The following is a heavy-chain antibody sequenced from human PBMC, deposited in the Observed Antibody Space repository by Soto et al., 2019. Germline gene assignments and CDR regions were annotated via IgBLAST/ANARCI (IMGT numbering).Heavy chain of an antibody. CDR2: ISSSSSYI. CDR3: ARGRSSSPRGWFDP. V-gene: IGHV3-21*01. J-gene: IGHJ5*02. CDR1: GFTFSSYS. D-gene: IGHD6-13*01. Sequence: GGSLRLSCAASGFTFSSYSMNWVRQAPGKGLEWVSSISSSSSYIYYADSVKGRFTISRDNAKNSLYLQMNSLRAEDTAVYYCARGRSSSPRGWFDPWGQGTLVTVSS.